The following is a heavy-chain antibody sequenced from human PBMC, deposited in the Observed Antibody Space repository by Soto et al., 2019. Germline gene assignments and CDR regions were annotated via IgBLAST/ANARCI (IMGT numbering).Heavy chain of an antibody. V-gene: IGHV4-34*01. Sequence: SETLSLTCAVYGGSFSGYYWSWIRQPPGKGLEWIGEINHSGSTNYNPSLKSRVTISVDTSKNQFSLKLSSVTAADTAVYYCARRVLEWLYYYYGMDVWGPGTPLTVSS. CDR1: GGSFSGYY. CDR3: ARRVLEWLYYYYGMDV. J-gene: IGHJ6*02. D-gene: IGHD3-3*01. CDR2: INHSGST.